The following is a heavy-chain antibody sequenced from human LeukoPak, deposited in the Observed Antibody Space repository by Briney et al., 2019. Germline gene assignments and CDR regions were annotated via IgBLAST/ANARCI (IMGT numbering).Heavy chain of an antibody. CDR1: GGSISSGTYY. D-gene: IGHD2-2*01. J-gene: IGHJ4*02. CDR2: IYTSGST. CDR3: AREGYCSSTSCPGGVDY. V-gene: IGHV4-61*02. Sequence: ASETLSLTCTVSGGSISSGTYYWSWIRQPAGKGLEWIGRIYTSGSTNYNPSLKSRVTISVDTSKNQFSLKLSSVTAADTAVYYCAREGYCSSTSCPGGVDYWGQGTLVTVSS.